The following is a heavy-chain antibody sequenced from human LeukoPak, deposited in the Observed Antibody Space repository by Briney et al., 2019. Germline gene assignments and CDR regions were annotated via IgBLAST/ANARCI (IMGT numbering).Heavy chain of an antibody. CDR3: AKDLFYDSSGYSEDY. V-gene: IGHV3-30*18. J-gene: IGHJ4*02. D-gene: IGHD3-22*01. CDR2: ISYDGSNK. Sequence: GGSLRLSCAASGFTFSSYGMHWVRQAPGKRLEWVAVISYDGSNKYYADSVKGRFTISRDNSKNTLYLQMNSLRAEDTAVYYCAKDLFYDSSGYSEDYWGQGTLVTVSS. CDR1: GFTFSSYG.